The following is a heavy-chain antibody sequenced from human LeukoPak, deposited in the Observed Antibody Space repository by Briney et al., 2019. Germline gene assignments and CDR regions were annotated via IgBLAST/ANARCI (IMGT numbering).Heavy chain of an antibody. V-gene: IGHV1-69*04. CDR1: RGTFSNYV. CDR3: ARDVMGTGTTSDY. CDR2: IIPIFDEA. D-gene: IGHD1-7*01. Sequence: ASVKVSCRASRGTFSNYVISWVRQAPGQGLEWMGRIIPIFDEAIYAQRFQGRLTITADKSTFTAYMELSSLRSEDTAVYYCARDVMGTGTTSDYWGQGTLVTVSS. J-gene: IGHJ4*02.